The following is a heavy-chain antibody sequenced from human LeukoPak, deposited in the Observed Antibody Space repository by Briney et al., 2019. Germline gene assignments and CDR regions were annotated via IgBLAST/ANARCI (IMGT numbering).Heavy chain of an antibody. J-gene: IGHJ4*02. CDR2: INHSGST. CDR3: ARVRYDSSGYLFDY. CDR1: GGPFSGYY. Sequence: SSETLSLTCAVYGGPFSGYYWSWIRQPPGKGLEWIGEINHSGSTNYNPSLKSRVTISVDTSKNQFSLKLSSVTAADTAVCYCARVRYDSSGYLFDYWGQGTLVTVSS. D-gene: IGHD3-22*01. V-gene: IGHV4-34*01.